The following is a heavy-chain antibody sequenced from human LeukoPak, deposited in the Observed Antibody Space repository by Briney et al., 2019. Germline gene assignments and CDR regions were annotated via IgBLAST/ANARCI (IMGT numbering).Heavy chain of an antibody. J-gene: IGHJ6*02. CDR1: GFTFSDYY. Sequence: GGSLRLSCAASGFTFSDYYMSWIRQAPGKGLEWVAVISYDGSNKYYADSVKGRFTISRDNSKNTLYLQTNSLRAEDTAVYYCAKDQRYSSGLLAYYYYGMDVWGQGTTVTVSS. D-gene: IGHD6-19*01. V-gene: IGHV3-30*18. CDR2: ISYDGSNK. CDR3: AKDQRYSSGLLAYYYYGMDV.